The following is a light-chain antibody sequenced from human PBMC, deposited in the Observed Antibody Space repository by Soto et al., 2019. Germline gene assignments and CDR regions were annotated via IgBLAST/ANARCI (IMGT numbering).Light chain of an antibody. V-gene: IGLV1-40*01. CDR3: QSFDTSLSGSRV. CDR2: SNT. J-gene: IGLJ3*02. CDR1: SSNIGAGYE. Sequence: QSVLTQPPSVSGALGQRVTISCTGSSSNIGAGYEIHWYQQLPGKTPKLLIYSNTNRPSGVSDRFSGSKSGTSASLAINGLQAEDEADYYCQSFDTSLSGSRVFGGGTQLTVL.